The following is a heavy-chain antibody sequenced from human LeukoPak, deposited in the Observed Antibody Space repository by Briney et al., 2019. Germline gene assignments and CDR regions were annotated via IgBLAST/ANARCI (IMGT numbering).Heavy chain of an antibody. J-gene: IGHJ4*02. V-gene: IGHV3-9*01. CDR3: ATAAARPGYYLDY. CDR1: GFTFDDYA. D-gene: IGHD6-13*01. Sequence: GGFLRLSCAASGFTFDDYAMHWVRQAPGKGLEWVSGISWNSGSIGYADSVKGRFTISRDNAKNSLYLQMNSLRAEDTALYYCATAAARPGYYLDYWGQGTLVTVSS. CDR2: ISWNSGSI.